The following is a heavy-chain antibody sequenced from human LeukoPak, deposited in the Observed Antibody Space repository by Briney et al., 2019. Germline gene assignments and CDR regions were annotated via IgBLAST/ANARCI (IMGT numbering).Heavy chain of an antibody. V-gene: IGHV1-69*01. Sequence: ASVTVSCTASGGTFSSYAISWVRQAPGQGLEWMGGIIPIFGTANYAQKFQGRVTITADESTSTAYMELSSLRSEDTAVYYCARTGYNRTFDYWGQGTLVTVSS. J-gene: IGHJ4*02. CDR1: GGTFSSYA. D-gene: IGHD5-24*01. CDR3: ARTGYNRTFDY. CDR2: IIPIFGTA.